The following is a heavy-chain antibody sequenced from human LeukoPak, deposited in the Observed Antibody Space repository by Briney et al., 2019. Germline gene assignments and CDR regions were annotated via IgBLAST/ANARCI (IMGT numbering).Heavy chain of an antibody. CDR3: ARDRGERSPSGYSYYTDY. Sequence: PSETLPLTCTVSGGSISSSGYYWSWIRQHPGKGLECIGYIYYSGSTYYNPSLKSRLTISVDTSKNQFSLKLSSVTAADTAVYYCARDRGERSPSGYSYYTDYWGQGTLVTVSS. CDR1: GGSISSSGYY. CDR2: IYYSGST. D-gene: IGHD3-22*01. J-gene: IGHJ4*02. V-gene: IGHV4-31*03.